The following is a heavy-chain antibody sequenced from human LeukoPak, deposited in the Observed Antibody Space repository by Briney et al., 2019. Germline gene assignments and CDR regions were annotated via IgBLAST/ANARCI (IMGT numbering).Heavy chain of an antibody. CDR3: ARGLGSYSNHPWVPWWYYYYMDV. Sequence: ASVTVSFTASGYTFTIYDINWVRQATGQGPEWMGWMNPNSGNTGYAQKFQGRVTMTRNTSISTAYMELSSLRSEDTAVYYCARGLGSYSNHPWVPWWYYYYMDVWGKGTTVTISS. CDR2: MNPNSGNT. J-gene: IGHJ6*03. D-gene: IGHD1-26*01. V-gene: IGHV1-8*01. CDR1: GYTFTIYD.